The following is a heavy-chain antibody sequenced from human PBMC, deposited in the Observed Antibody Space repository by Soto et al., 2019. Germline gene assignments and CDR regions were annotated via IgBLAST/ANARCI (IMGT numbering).Heavy chain of an antibody. CDR1: GFAVNSDY. CDR2: ISGSGGST. J-gene: IGHJ4*02. D-gene: IGHD1-1*01. V-gene: IGHV3-23*01. Sequence: GGSLRLSCAASGFAVNSDYMSWVRQAPGKGLEWVSVISGSGGSTYYADSVKGRFTISRDNSKNTLYLQMNSLRAEDTAVYYCAKDLAGTTGYFDYWGQGTLVTVSS. CDR3: AKDLAGTTGYFDY.